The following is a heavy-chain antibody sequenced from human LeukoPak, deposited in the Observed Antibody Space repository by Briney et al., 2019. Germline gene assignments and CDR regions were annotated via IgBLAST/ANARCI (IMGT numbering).Heavy chain of an antibody. D-gene: IGHD3-16*01. J-gene: IGHJ6*02. V-gene: IGHV3-23*05. CDR3: TKDSQGSYDGFWYGTYGMDV. CDR2: ISDYP. CDR1: GFSFNTFA. Sequence: GGSLRLSCVASGFSFNTFALTWVRQAPGKGLEWVSTISDYPHYADSVRGRFTISRDNSRKTGFLQMNSLPPEDAATYYCTKDSQGSYDGFWYGTYGMDVWGQGTTVTVSS.